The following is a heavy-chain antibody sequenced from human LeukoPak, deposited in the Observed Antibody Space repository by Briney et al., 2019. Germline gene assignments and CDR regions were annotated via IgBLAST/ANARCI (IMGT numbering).Heavy chain of an antibody. J-gene: IGHJ5*02. Sequence: PSETLSLTGAVYGGSFSGYYWSWIPQPPGKGLEWIGEINHSGSTNYNPSLKSRVTISVDTSKNQFSLKLSSVTAADTAVYYCASHGYCSTTSCYNWFDPWGQGTLVTVSS. CDR2: INHSGST. CDR3: ASHGYCSTTSCYNWFDP. D-gene: IGHD2-2*03. V-gene: IGHV4-34*01. CDR1: GGSFSGYY.